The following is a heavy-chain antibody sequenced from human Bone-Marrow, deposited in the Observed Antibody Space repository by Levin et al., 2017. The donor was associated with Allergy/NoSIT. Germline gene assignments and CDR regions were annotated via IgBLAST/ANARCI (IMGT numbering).Heavy chain of an antibody. CDR2: ISSSGST. CDR1: GGSVSSDTYY. J-gene: IGHJ4*02. Sequence: SQTLSLTCTVSGGSVSSDTYYWSWIRQPPGKGLEWIGYISSSGSTYYNPSLMSRVTISVHTSKNQFSLKLTSVTPADTAVYYCARDDYADFTGWVWGQGSLVTVSS. V-gene: IGHV4-61*01. CDR3: ARDDYADFTGWV. D-gene: IGHD4-17*01.